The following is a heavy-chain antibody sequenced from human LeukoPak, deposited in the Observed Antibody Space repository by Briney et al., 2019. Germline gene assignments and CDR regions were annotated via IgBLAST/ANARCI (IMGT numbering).Heavy chain of an antibody. V-gene: IGHV3-21*01. CDR2: ISSSSSYI. CDR1: GFTFSSYS. D-gene: IGHD5-24*01. Sequence: SGGSLRLSCAASGFTFSSYSMNWVRQAPGKGLEWVSSISSSSSYIYYADSVKGRFTISRDNAKNSLYLQMNSLRAEDTAVYYCARGHLRWLQSGPFDIWGQGTMVTVSS. J-gene: IGHJ3*02. CDR3: ARGHLRWLQSGPFDI.